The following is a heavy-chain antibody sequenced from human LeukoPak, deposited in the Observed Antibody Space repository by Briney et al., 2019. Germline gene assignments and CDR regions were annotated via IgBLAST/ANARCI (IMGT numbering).Heavy chain of an antibody. Sequence: GGSLRLSCAASGFTFSNAWMSWVRQAPGKGLEWVGRIKSKTDGGTTDYAAPVKGRFTISRDDSKNTLYLQMNSLKTEDTAVYYCTTDRAILEWEHGAFDIWGQGTMVTVSS. CDR2: IKSKTDGGTT. CDR1: GFTFSNAW. CDR3: TTDRAILEWEHGAFDI. V-gene: IGHV3-15*01. J-gene: IGHJ3*02. D-gene: IGHD1-26*01.